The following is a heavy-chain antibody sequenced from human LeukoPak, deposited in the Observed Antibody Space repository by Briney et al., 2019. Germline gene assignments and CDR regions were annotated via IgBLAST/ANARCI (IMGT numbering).Heavy chain of an antibody. D-gene: IGHD3-3*01. CDR3: ARDTGGFWSGYYYQFDY. V-gene: IGHV1-2*02. J-gene: IGHJ4*02. CDR2: INPNRGGT. Sequence: ASVKVSCKASGYTFTGYYMHWVRQAPGQGLEWMGWINPNRGGTNYAQKFQGRVTMTRDRSFSTADVALSKLRYDDAAVHYFARDTGGFWSGYYYQFDYWGQGTLVTVSS. CDR1: GYTFTGYY.